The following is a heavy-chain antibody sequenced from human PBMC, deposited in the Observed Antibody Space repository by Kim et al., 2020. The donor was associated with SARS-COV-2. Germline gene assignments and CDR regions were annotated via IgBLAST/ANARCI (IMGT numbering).Heavy chain of an antibody. V-gene: IGHV3-74*01. CDR1: GFTFSSYW. CDR2: INDDGTGT. CDR3: ARSYKYGSGSYGFDY. Sequence: GGSLRLSCAASGFTFSSYWMHWVRQAPGKGLVWVSHINDDGTGTSYADSVKGRFTISRDNAKNTLYLQMNSLRAEDTAVYYCARSYKYGSGSYGFDYWGQGALVTVSS. D-gene: IGHD3-10*01. J-gene: IGHJ4*02.